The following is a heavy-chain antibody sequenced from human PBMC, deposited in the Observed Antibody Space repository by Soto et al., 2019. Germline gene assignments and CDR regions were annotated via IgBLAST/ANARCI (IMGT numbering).Heavy chain of an antibody. CDR2: ISGSGGST. CDR3: AKDLGYHGDYYAFDI. V-gene: IGHV3-23*01. Sequence: GGSLRLSCAASGFTFSSYAMSLVRQAPGKGLEWVSAISGSGGSTYYADSVKGRFTISRDNSKNTLYLQMNSLRAEDTAVYYCAKDLGYHGDYYAFDIWGQGTMVTVSS. D-gene: IGHD4-17*01. J-gene: IGHJ3*02. CDR1: GFTFSSYA.